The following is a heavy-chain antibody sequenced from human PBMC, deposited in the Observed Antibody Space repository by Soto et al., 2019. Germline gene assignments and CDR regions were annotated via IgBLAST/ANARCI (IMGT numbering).Heavy chain of an antibody. Sequence: EVQLLESGGGLVQPGGSLRLSCAASGFTFSTYALSRVRQSPGTGLEWVSAISGSGDDTYYTHSVKGRFTISRDNSKNTLSLQMDSLRVEDTATYYCAKVDRYSSGWSYYAPEYYYYGMDVWGQGTTVTVSS. CDR3: AKVDRYSSGWSYYAPEYYYYGMDV. V-gene: IGHV3-23*01. CDR1: GFTFSTYA. D-gene: IGHD6-19*01. CDR2: ISGSGDDT. J-gene: IGHJ6*02.